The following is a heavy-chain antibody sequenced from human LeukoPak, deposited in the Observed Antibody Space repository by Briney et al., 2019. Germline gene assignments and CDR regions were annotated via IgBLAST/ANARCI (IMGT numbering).Heavy chain of an antibody. Sequence: PGGSLRLSCVGPGFTFSSYWMLWVRQAPGKGLVWVSRINTDGSTTSYADSVKGRFTFSRDNAKNTLYLQMNSLRAEDTAVYYCTRYLSGGFDSWGQGTLVTVSS. D-gene: IGHD2-15*01. CDR2: INTDGSTT. V-gene: IGHV3-74*01. CDR3: TRYLSGGFDS. CDR1: GFTFSSYW. J-gene: IGHJ4*02.